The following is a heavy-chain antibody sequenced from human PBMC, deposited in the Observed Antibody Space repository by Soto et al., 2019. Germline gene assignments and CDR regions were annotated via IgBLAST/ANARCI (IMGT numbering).Heavy chain of an antibody. D-gene: IGHD6-19*01. CDR2: IIPILGIA. CDR3: ARPVAGTVDDAFDI. CDR1: GGTFSSYT. J-gene: IGHJ3*02. Sequence: SVKVSCKASGGTFSSYTISWVRQAPGQRLEWMGRIIPILGIANYAQKFQGRVTITADKSTSTAYMELSRLRSEDTAVYYCARPVAGTVDDAFDIWGQGKMVTVSS. V-gene: IGHV1-69*02.